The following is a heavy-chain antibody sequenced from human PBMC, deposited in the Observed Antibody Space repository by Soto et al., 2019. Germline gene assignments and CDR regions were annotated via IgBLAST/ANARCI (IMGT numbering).Heavy chain of an antibody. Sequence: SVKVSREASGFTFTSPAEKWVRQARGQRLEWIGWIVVGSGNTNYAQKFQERVTITRDMSTSTAYMELSSLRSEDTAVYYCAARSGYSPYYGMDVWGQGSTVIVSS. CDR3: AARSGYSPYYGMDV. CDR2: IVVGSGNT. D-gene: IGHD3-3*01. J-gene: IGHJ6*02. CDR1: GFTFTSPA. V-gene: IGHV1-58*01.